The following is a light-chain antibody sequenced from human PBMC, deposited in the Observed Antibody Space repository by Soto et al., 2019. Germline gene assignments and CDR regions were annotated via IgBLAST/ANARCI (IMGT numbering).Light chain of an antibody. J-gene: IGLJ2*01. V-gene: IGLV3-21*02. CDR1: NIGSKS. Sequence: SYELTQPPSVSVAPGQTARITCGGNNIGSKSVNWYQQKPGQAPVLVVYDDSDRPSGIPERFSGSNSGNTATLTISRVEAGDEADYYCQVWDSSSDHRGVFGGGTKVTVL. CDR3: QVWDSSSDHRGV. CDR2: DDS.